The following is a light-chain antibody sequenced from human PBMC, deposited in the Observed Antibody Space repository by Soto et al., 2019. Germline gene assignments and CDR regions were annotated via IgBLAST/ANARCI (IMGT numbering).Light chain of an antibody. CDR3: QHYGGSEYT. CDR2: GAS. V-gene: IGKV3-20*01. CDR1: QSVSSSY. Sequence: EVVLTQSPGTLSLSPGDRATLSCRASQSVSSSYLAWYQQKLGQAPRLLIYGASTRATGIPDRFSGSGSGTNFTLTSSRLDPEDFAVFFCQHYGGSEYTFGQGTKLEIK. J-gene: IGKJ2*01.